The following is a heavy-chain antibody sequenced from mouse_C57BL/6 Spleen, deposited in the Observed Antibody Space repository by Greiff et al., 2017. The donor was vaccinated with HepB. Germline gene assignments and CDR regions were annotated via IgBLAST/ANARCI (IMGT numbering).Heavy chain of an antibody. D-gene: IGHD1-1*01. CDR3: ARLYYYGSSYDDYAMDY. V-gene: IGHV1-53*01. CDR2: INPSNGGT. CDR1: GYTFTSYW. J-gene: IGHJ4*01. Sequence: VQLQQPGTELVKPGASVKLSCKASGYTFTSYWMNWVKQRPGQGLEWIGNINPSNGGTNYNEKFKGKSTLTVDKTSSAAYMQLSSLTSEASAVYDCARLYYYGSSYDDYAMDYWGQGTSGTDSS.